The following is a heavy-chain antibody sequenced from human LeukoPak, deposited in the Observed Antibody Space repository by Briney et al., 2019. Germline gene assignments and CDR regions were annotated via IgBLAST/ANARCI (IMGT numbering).Heavy chain of an antibody. D-gene: IGHD5-18*01. CDR3: ARDLETLDTAMVASTYYYGMDV. V-gene: IGHV3-33*01. CDR1: GFTFSSYG. CDR2: IWYDGSNK. J-gene: IGHJ6*02. Sequence: GGSLRLSCAASGFTFSSYGMHWVRQAPGKGLEGVAVIWYDGSNKYYADSVKGRFTISRDNSKNTLYLQMNSLRAEDTAVYYCARDLETLDTAMVASTYYYGMDVWGQGTTVTVSS.